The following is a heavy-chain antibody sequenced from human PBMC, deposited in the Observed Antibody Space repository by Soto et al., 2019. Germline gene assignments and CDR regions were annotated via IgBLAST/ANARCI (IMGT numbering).Heavy chain of an antibody. V-gene: IGHV4-4*07. CDR3: AREGSYSAYNFAHGIQLWSFDF. Sequence: SETLSLTCTVCGGSINTFYWSWVRQPAGKGLEWIGRIFSSGSTSFNPSLESRVAMSVDTSKNHFSLNLSSVTAADMAVYYCAREGSYSAYNFAHGIQLWSFDFWGQGALVTVSS. CDR1: GGSINTFY. J-gene: IGHJ4*02. CDR2: IFSSGST. D-gene: IGHD5-12*01.